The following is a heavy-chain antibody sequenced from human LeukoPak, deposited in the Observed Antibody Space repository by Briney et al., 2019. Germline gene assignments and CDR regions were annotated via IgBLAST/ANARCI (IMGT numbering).Heavy chain of an antibody. CDR1: GFTFSSYA. D-gene: IGHD4-17*01. Sequence: GGSLRLSCAASGFTFSSYAMHWVRQAPGKGLEWVAVISYDGSNKYYADSVKGRFTISRDNSKNTLFLQMNSLRAEDTAVYYCAKGNNYGDFYWGQGTVVTVSS. CDR3: AKGNNYGDFY. CDR2: ISYDGSNK. V-gene: IGHV3-30-3*01. J-gene: IGHJ4*02.